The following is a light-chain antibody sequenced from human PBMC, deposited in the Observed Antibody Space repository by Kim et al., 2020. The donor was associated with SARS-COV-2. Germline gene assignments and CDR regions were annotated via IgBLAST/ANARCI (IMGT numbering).Light chain of an antibody. J-gene: IGLJ1*01. Sequence: QSALTQPASVSGSPGQSITISCTGTSSDVGVYNYVSWYQQYPGKVPKLIIYDVNKRLSGVSQRFSGSKSGNTASLTISGLQAEDEADYYCCSYTTISTFVFGVGTKVTVL. CDR1: SSDVGVYNY. CDR2: DVN. CDR3: CSYTTISTFV. V-gene: IGLV2-14*03.